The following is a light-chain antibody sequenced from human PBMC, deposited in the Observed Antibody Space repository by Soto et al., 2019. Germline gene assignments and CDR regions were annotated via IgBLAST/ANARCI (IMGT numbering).Light chain of an antibody. CDR2: DND. V-gene: IGLV1-51*01. CDR3: GTWDSRLSARYV. CDR1: SSNIGTNY. Sequence: QSVLTQPPSVSAAPGQKVTIYCSGSSSNIGTNYVSWYQQLPGTAPKPLIYDNDQRPSGIPDRFPGSKSGTSATLGITGLQTGDQADYYCGTWDSRLSARYVFGIGTKRTVL. J-gene: IGLJ1*01.